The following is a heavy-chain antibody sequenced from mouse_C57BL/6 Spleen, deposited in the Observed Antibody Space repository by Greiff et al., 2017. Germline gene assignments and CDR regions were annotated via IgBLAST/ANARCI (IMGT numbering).Heavy chain of an antibody. V-gene: IGHV1-39*01. D-gene: IGHD2-12*01. Sequence: VHVKQSGPELVKPGASVKISCKASGYSFTDYNMNWVKQSNGKSLEWIGVIHPNYGTTRYNQKFKGKATLTVDQSSSTAYMQLNSLTSEDSAVYYCALLLPLDYWGQGTTLTVSS. J-gene: IGHJ2*01. CDR2: IHPNYGTT. CDR3: ALLLPLDY. CDR1: GYSFTDYN.